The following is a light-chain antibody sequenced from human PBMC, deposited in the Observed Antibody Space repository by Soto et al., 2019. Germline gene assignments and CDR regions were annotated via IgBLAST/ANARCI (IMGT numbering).Light chain of an antibody. CDR2: GAS. Sequence: EIVITKSPATLSVSPGERATLSPRASQSVSINLAWYQQKPGQAPRLLIYGASTRATGIPARFSGSGSGTEFTLTISSLQSEDFAVYYCQQYKNWPPVTFGGGTKLDIK. CDR1: QSVSIN. CDR3: QQYKNWPPVT. J-gene: IGKJ4*01. V-gene: IGKV3-15*01.